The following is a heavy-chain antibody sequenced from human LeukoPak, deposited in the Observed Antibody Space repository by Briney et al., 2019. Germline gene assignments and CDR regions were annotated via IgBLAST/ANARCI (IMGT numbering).Heavy chain of an antibody. Sequence: GASVKVSCKASGYTFISYGISWVRQAPGQGLEWMGWISAYNGNTNYAQKLQGRVTMTTDTSTSTAYMELRSLRSDDTAVYYCARDTPQGYYYDSSGYYDSDAFDIWGQGTMVTVSS. D-gene: IGHD3-22*01. CDR3: ARDTPQGYYYDSSGYYDSDAFDI. J-gene: IGHJ3*02. CDR2: ISAYNGNT. V-gene: IGHV1-18*01. CDR1: GYTFISYG.